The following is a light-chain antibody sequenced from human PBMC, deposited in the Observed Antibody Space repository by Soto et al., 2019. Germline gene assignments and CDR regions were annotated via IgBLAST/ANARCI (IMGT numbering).Light chain of an antibody. J-gene: IGKJ4*01. CDR2: YAS. CDR1: QSVTNT. V-gene: IGKV3-15*01. CDR3: QQYYTWPVT. Sequence: IVMTHSPATLSVSPGERVTISCRSSQSVTNTLAWYQHKPGQAPRLLISYASRGATGIPSRFSGSGSGADFTPTISSLQSEDFAVYYCQQYYTWPVTFGGGTKVDIK.